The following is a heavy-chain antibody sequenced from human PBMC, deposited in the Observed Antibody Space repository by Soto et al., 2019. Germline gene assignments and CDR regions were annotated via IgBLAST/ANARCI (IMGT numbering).Heavy chain of an antibody. J-gene: IGHJ4*02. CDR3: ARHCSSTSCSVDS. CDR2: IYYSGST. D-gene: IGHD2-2*01. Sequence: PSETLSLTCTVSGGSISSYYWSWTRQPPGKGLEWIGYIYYSGSTNYNPSLKSRVTISVDTSKNQFSLKLSSVTAADTAVYYCARHCSSTSCSVDSWGQGTMVTVSS. CDR1: GGSISSYY. V-gene: IGHV4-59*08.